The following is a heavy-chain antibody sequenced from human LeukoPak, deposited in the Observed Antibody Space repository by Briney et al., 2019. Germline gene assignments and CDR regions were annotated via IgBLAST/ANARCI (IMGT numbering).Heavy chain of an antibody. Sequence: GGCLRVSCAASGFTFSSYAMSWVCQAPGERLDWVSSISTTGGRTYYAGSVKGRFTISRDSSKSTVSLQMNSLRAEDTAVYYCAKGGGSDFDFCGQGTLVIVSS. CDR1: GFTFSSYA. D-gene: IGHD3-16*01. J-gene: IGHJ4*02. CDR2: ISTTGGRT. V-gene: IGHV3-23*01. CDR3: AKGGGSDFDF.